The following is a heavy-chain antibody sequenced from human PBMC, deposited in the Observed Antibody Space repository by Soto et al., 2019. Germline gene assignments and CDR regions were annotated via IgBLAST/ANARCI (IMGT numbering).Heavy chain of an antibody. D-gene: IGHD2-2*01. Sequence: ASVKVSCKASGYTFTSYYMHWVRQAPGQGLEWMGIINPSGGGTSYAQKFQARVTMTRDTSTSTIYMELSSLTSEDTAVYYCAGAVYCTTANCWDDFHYYNIDVWGQGTAVTVSS. CDR2: INPSGGGT. CDR3: AGAVYCTTANCWDDFHYYNIDV. V-gene: IGHV1-46*01. J-gene: IGHJ6*02. CDR1: GYTFTSYY.